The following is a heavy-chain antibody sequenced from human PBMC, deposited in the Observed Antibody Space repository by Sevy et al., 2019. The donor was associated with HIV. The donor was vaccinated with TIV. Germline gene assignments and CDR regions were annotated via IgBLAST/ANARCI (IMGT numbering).Heavy chain of an antibody. CDR2: IYYSGST. V-gene: IGHV4-59*01. J-gene: IGHJ4*02. Sequence: SETLSLTCTVSGGSINIYYWSWIRQPPGKGLQWIGYIYYSGSTNYNPSLKSRVTMSVDTSKNQFSLKLSSVTAADTAIYYCARESIATVGDFDYWGQGTLVTVSS. D-gene: IGHD6-13*01. CDR1: GGSINIYY. CDR3: ARESIATVGDFDY.